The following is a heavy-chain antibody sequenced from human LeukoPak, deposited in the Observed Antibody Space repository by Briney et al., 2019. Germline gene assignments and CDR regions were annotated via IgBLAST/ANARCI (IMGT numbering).Heavy chain of an antibody. Sequence: SVKVSCKASGYTFTSYGISWVRQAPGQGLEWMGGIIPIFGTANYAQKFQGRVTITTDESTSTAYMELSSLRSEDTAVYYCARVRSPYYYDSSGYYFQAFDIWGQGTMVTVSS. CDR2: IIPIFGTA. CDR1: GYTFTSYG. CDR3: ARVRSPYYYDSSGYYFQAFDI. V-gene: IGHV1-69*05. J-gene: IGHJ3*02. D-gene: IGHD3-22*01.